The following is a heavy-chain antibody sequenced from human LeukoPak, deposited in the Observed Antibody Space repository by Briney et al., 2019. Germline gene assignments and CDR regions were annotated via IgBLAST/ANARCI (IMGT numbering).Heavy chain of an antibody. D-gene: IGHD3-3*01. Sequence: GGSLRLSCAASGFTFSTYAMSWVRQAPGRGLEWVSANSGSGVGTYYADSVKGRFTISRDNSKNTLYLQMSSLRAEDTAVYYCAKDSDFGVLGTFDYWGQGALVTVSS. CDR3: AKDSDFGVLGTFDY. J-gene: IGHJ4*02. CDR2: NSGSGVGT. V-gene: IGHV3-23*01. CDR1: GFTFSTYA.